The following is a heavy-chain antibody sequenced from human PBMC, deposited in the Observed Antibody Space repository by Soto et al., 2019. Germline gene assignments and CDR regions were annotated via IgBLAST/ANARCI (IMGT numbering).Heavy chain of an antibody. CDR2: ISYDGSNK. Sequence: RRLSCAASGFTFSSYGMHWVRQAPGKGLEWVAVISYDGSNKYYADSVKGRFTISRDNSKNTLYLQMNSLRAEDTAVYYCASYDILTGYPLDYWGDVTLVTVYS. CDR1: GFTFSSYG. J-gene: IGHJ4*01. D-gene: IGHD3-9*01. V-gene: IGHV3-30*03. CDR3: ASYDILTGYPLDY.